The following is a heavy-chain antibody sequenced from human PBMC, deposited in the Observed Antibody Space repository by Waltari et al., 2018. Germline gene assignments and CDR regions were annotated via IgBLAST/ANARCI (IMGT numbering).Heavy chain of an antibody. Sequence: QVQLVQSGAEVKKPGASVKVSCKASGYTFTSYAMHWVRQAPGQRLEWMGWINAGNGNTKYSQKFQGRVTITRDTSASTAYMELSSLRSEDTAVYYCARGPWGSSWLIYYGMDVWGQGTTVTVSS. CDR1: GYTFTSYA. D-gene: IGHD6-13*01. CDR3: ARGPWGSSWLIYYGMDV. V-gene: IGHV1-3*01. J-gene: IGHJ6*02. CDR2: INAGNGNT.